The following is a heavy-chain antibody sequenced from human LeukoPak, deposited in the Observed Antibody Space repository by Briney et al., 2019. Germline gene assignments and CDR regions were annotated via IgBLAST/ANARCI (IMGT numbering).Heavy chain of an antibody. Sequence: SETLSLTCTVSGYSISSGYYWGWIRPPPGKGLEWIGSIYHSGSTYYNPSLKSRVTISVDTSKNQFSLKLSSVTAADTAVYYCARDPKKNFYFDYWGQGTLVTVSS. J-gene: IGHJ4*02. V-gene: IGHV4-38-2*02. CDR2: IYHSGST. CDR1: GYSISSGYY. CDR3: ARDPKKNFYFDY.